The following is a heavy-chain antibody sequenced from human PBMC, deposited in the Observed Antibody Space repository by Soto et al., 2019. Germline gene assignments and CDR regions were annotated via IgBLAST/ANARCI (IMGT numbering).Heavy chain of an antibody. CDR1: GFTFSDYY. D-gene: IGHD4-4*01. V-gene: IGHV3-11*06. CDR2: ISSSSYT. J-gene: IGHJ6*02. CDR3: ARAIIPLTTIFYGMDV. Sequence: GGSLRLSCTASGFTFSDYYMTWIRQAPGKGLEWFSYISSSSYTNYADSVKGRFTISRDNAKNSLYLQMNSLRAEDTAVYYCARAIIPLTTIFYGMDVWGQGTTVTVSS.